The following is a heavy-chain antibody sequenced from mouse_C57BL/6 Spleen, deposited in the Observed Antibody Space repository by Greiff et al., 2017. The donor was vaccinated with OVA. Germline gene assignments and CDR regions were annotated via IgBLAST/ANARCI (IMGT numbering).Heavy chain of an antibody. Sequence: VQLQQPGAELVKPGASVKVSCKASGYTFTSYWMHWVKQRPGQGLEWIGRIHPSDSDTNYNQKFKGKATLTVDKSSSTAYMQLSSLTSEDSAVYYCASTVVALYYAMDYWGQGTSVTVSS. V-gene: IGHV1-74*01. CDR2: IHPSDSDT. CDR3: ASTVVALYYAMDY. D-gene: IGHD1-1*01. CDR1: GYTFTSYW. J-gene: IGHJ4*01.